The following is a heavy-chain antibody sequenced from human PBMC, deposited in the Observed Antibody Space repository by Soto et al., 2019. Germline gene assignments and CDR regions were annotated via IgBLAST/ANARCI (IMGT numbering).Heavy chain of an antibody. CDR3: AARHFWSGPWTQRRLDY. V-gene: IGHV4-4*02. CDR2: ISHSGST. Sequence: ETLSLTCAVSVDSINSSHWWSWVRQPPGKGLEWIGQISHSGSTNYNPSLTSRVTISVDKSKNHFSLKLTSVTAADTAVYYCAARHFWSGPWTQRRLDYWGQGTLVTVSS. J-gene: IGHJ4*02. CDR1: VDSINSSHW. D-gene: IGHD3-3*02.